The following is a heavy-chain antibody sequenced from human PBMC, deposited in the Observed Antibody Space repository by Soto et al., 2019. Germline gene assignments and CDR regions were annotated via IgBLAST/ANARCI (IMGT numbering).Heavy chain of an antibody. CDR2: INPNSGGT. V-gene: IGHV1-2*02. CDR1: GYTFTGYY. J-gene: IGHJ6*02. CDR3: ARGGGAAAAYYYYYGMDV. D-gene: IGHD6-13*01. Sequence: ASVKVSCKASGYTFTGYYMHWVRQAPGQGLEWMGWINPNSGGTNYAQKFQGRVTMTRDTSISTAYMELSRLRSDDTAVYYCARGGGAAAAYYYYYGMDVWGQGTTVTVSS.